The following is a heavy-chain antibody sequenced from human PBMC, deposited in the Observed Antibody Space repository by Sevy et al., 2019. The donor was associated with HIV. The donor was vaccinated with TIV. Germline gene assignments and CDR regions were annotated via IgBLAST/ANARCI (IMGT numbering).Heavy chain of an antibody. J-gene: IGHJ3*02. CDR1: GGSINSDH. CDR2: VYYTGGT. Sequence: SETLSLTCTVSGGSINSDHWNWIRQPPGKGLEWIGYVYYTGGTNYNHSLKNRVTISVDRTKNQFSLKLTSVTAAGTAVYYCARRNDFDIWGQGTMVTVSS. V-gene: IGHV4-59*08. CDR3: ARRNDFDI.